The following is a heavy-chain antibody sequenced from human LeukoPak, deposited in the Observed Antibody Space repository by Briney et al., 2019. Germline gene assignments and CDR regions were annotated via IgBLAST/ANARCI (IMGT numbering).Heavy chain of an antibody. D-gene: IGHD2-15*01. CDR3: ARDGDITPTDV. J-gene: IGHJ6*02. V-gene: IGHV3-48*03. Sequence: GGSLRLSCAASGFTFSTYEMSWVRQAPGKGLEWVSYISSSGNTIYYADSVEGRFTISRDNAKKSLYLQMNSLRAEDTAVYYCARDGDITPTDVWGQGTTVTVSS. CDR1: GFTFSTYE. CDR2: ISSSGNTI.